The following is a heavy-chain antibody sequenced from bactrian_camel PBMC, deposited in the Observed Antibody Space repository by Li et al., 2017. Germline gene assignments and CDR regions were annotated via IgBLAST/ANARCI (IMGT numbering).Heavy chain of an antibody. Sequence: QVQLVESGGGSVQPGGSLRLSCGASGYTYSRDCMAWFRQAPGKEREAVARIYFGGGTYVADSVKGRFTNSQDNAKNMVYLQVNSLKAEDTAMYYCAARGPYCYTKLSVRDFTYWGQGTQVTVS. D-gene: IGHD2*01. CDR2: IYFGGGT. CDR1: GYTYSRDC. CDR3: AARGPYCYTKLSVRDFTY. J-gene: IGHJ6*01. V-gene: IGHV3S1*01.